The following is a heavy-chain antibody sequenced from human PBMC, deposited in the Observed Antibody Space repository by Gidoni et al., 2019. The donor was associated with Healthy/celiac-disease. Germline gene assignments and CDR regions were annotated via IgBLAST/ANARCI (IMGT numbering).Heavy chain of an antibody. CDR1: GGSFSGYY. CDR3: ASRYYYGPGSGAFDI. Sequence: PSETLSLTCAVYGGSFSGYYWSWIRQPPGKGLEWIGEINHSGSTNYNPSLKSRVTISVDTSKNQFSLKLSSVTAADTAVYYCASRYYYGPGSGAFDIWGQGTMVTVSS. J-gene: IGHJ3*02. D-gene: IGHD3-10*01. V-gene: IGHV4-34*01. CDR2: INHSGST.